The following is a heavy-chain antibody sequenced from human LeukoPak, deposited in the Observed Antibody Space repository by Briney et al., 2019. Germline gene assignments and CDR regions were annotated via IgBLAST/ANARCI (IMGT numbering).Heavy chain of an antibody. CDR1: RLTFSTND. D-gene: IGHD4-17*01. J-gene: IGHJ5*02. V-gene: IGHV3-13*01. Sequence: GGSLRLSCEASRLTFSTNDFHWVRQATGKGLEWVSGVGSAGDIYYANSVKGRFTLSREVAKNSLFLQMNSLRVEDTAVYYCTRGHYVGFDPWGQGVLVTVSS. CDR3: TRGHYVGFDP. CDR2: VGSAGDI.